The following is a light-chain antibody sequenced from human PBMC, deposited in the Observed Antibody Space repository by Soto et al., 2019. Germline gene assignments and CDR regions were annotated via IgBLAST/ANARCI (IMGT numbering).Light chain of an antibody. CDR3: QQYGSAPAWT. Sequence: IVLTQSPGTLSLSPGERATLSCRASQSISSSYLAWYQQKPGQAPRLLIYGASNRATGIPDRFSGSGSGTDFTLTISSLEPVDFAVYYCQQYGSAPAWTFGQGTKVEIK. CDR1: QSISSSY. CDR2: GAS. V-gene: IGKV3-20*01. J-gene: IGKJ1*01.